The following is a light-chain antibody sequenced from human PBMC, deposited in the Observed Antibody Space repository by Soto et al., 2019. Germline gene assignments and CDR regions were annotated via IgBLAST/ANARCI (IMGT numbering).Light chain of an antibody. J-gene: IGKJ4*01. Sequence: AIEMTPSPASLSVSVGDRVTITCRASQGIRHDLGWYQQKPGKAPELLIYAASILQTGVPSRFSGSGSGTYFTLTITSLQPEDFAVYFCLQDHSYPRTFGGGTKVEIK. CDR2: AAS. V-gene: IGKV1-6*01. CDR3: LQDHSYPRT. CDR1: QGIRHD.